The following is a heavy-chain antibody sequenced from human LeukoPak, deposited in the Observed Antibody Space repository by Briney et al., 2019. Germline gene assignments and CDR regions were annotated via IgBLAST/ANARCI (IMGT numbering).Heavy chain of an antibody. J-gene: IGHJ4*02. Sequence: ASVKVSCKASGYTFTGYYMHWVRQAPGQGLEWMGWINPNSGGTNYAQKFQGRVTMTRDTSISTAYMELSRLRSDDTAVYYRARSVAGYSSGWYPLGYWGQGTLVTVSS. CDR3: ARSVAGYSSGWYPLGY. CDR2: INPNSGGT. D-gene: IGHD6-19*01. CDR1: GYTFTGYY. V-gene: IGHV1-2*02.